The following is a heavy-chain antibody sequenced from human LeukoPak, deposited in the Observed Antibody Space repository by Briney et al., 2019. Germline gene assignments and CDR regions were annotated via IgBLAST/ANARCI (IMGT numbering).Heavy chain of an antibody. CDR3: ARESDSGYDDHYYGMDV. Sequence: ASVTVSCKASGYTFTSYGISWVRQAPGQGLEWMGWISAYNGNTNYAQKLQGRVTMTTDTSTSTAYMELRSLRSDDTAVYYCARESDSGYDDHYYGMDVWGQGTTVTVSS. CDR1: GYTFTSYG. V-gene: IGHV1-18*01. D-gene: IGHD5-12*01. CDR2: ISAYNGNT. J-gene: IGHJ6*02.